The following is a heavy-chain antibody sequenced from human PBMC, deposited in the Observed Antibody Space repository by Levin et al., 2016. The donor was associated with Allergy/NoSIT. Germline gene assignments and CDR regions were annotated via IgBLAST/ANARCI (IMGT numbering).Heavy chain of an antibody. CDR1: GGSFSGYY. CDR3: ARVDYDYVWGSYPLKDAFDI. J-gene: IGHJ3*02. V-gene: IGHV4-34*01. CDR2: INHSGST. Sequence: ESLKISCAVYGGSFSGYYWSWIRQPPGKGLEWIGEINHSGSTNYNPSLKSRVTISVDTSKNQFSLKLSSVTAADTAVYYCARVDYDYVWGSYPLKDAFDIWGQGTMVTVSS. D-gene: IGHD3-16*02.